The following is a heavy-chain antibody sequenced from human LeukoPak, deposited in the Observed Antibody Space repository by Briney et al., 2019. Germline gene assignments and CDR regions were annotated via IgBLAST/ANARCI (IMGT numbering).Heavy chain of an antibody. J-gene: IGHJ4*02. CDR2: IVPFFRTA. Sequence: GASVKVSCKTSGGTFNNYTISWVRQAPGQGLEWMGGIVPFFRTANYAQQFQGRVTISADELRSTAYLEMTGLKSEDTAVYYCARDYSSGWYNFDYWGQGTLVTVSS. D-gene: IGHD6-19*01. CDR3: ARDYSSGWYNFDY. CDR1: GGTFNNYT. V-gene: IGHV1-69*13.